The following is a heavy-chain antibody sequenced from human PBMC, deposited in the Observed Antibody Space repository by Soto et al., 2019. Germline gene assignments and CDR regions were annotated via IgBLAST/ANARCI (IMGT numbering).Heavy chain of an antibody. CDR2: IKHSGSS. Sequence: SDTVSLTFALYSGSFSHYYWNWIRQSPGKGLEWIGKIKHSGSSNYNPSLRGRVSISVDMSKNQFSLRLTSVTAADTAVYYCARGGSSDWQVALDIWGQGTMVTVSS. D-gene: IGHD6-19*01. V-gene: IGHV4-34*01. J-gene: IGHJ3*02. CDR3: ARGGSSDWQVALDI. CDR1: SGSFSHYY.